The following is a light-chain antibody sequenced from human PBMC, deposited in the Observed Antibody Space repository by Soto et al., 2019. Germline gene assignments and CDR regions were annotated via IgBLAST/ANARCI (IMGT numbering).Light chain of an antibody. CDR1: SGSIASNY. J-gene: IGLJ3*02. Sequence: NFMLTQPHSVSESPGKTVTISCTRSSGSIASNYVQWYQQRPGSAPTTVIYEDNQRPSGVPDRFSGSIDSSSNSASLTISGLKTEDEADYYCQSYDSSNLLFWVFGGGTKVTVL. V-gene: IGLV6-57*04. CDR2: EDN. CDR3: QSYDSSNLLFWV.